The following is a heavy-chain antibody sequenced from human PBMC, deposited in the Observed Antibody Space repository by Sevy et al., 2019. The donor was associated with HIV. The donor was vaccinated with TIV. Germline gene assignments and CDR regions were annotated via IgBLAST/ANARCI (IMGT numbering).Heavy chain of an antibody. CDR1: GGSISSGTYY. CDR3: ARGGYYGGDAFDT. J-gene: IGHJ3*02. V-gene: IGHV4-31*03. D-gene: IGHD3-10*01. Sequence: SETLSLTCTVSGGSISSGTYYWSWIRQHPGKGLEWTGYIYYTGSTFYNPSLKSRVTISVDTSKNQFSLKLSSVTAADMAVYYCARGGYYGGDAFDTWGQGTMVTVSS. CDR2: IYYTGST.